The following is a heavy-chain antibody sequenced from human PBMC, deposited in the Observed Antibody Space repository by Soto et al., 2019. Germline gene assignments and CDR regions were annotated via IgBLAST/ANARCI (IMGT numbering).Heavy chain of an antibody. D-gene: IGHD3-16*01. Sequence: QVQLQESGPGLVKPSQTLSLTCTVSGGSTSSDNYWSWIRQPPGKGLEWIGHIYYSGNTDYNPSLTSRLAIAIDMSKNQCSLKLSSVTGADPVVDFCAREGGESSDGLVYFDSWGQGALVTGSA. CDR1: GGSTSSDNY. V-gene: IGHV4-30-4*01. J-gene: IGHJ4*02. CDR3: AREGGESSDGLVYFDS. CDR2: IYYSGNT.